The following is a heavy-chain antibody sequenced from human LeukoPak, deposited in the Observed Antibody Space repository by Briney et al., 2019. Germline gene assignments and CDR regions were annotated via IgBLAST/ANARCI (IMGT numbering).Heavy chain of an antibody. CDR2: MNPNSGNT. J-gene: IGHJ3*02. Sequence: ASVKVSCKASGYTFTSYDINWVRQATGQGLEWMGWMNPNSGNTGYAQKFQGRVTMTRNTSISTAYMELSSLRSEDTAVYYCARDFSGWDAFDIWGQGTMVTVSS. D-gene: IGHD6-19*01. V-gene: IGHV1-8*01. CDR1: GYTFTSYD. CDR3: ARDFSGWDAFDI.